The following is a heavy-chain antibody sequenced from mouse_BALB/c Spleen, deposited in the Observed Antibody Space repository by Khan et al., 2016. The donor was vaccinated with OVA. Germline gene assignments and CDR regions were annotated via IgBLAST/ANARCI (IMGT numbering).Heavy chain of an antibody. CDR1: GYSITSDYA. V-gene: IGHV3-2*02. J-gene: IGHJ3*01. CDR2: ISYSGST. Sequence: EVQLQESGPGLVEPSQSLSLTCTVTGYSITSDYAWNWIRQFPGNKLEWMGYISYSGSTNYNPSLKSRISITRDTSKNQFFLQLNSVTTEDTATYYCATTMITTWFAYWGQGTLVTVSA. CDR3: ATTMITTWFAY. D-gene: IGHD2-4*01.